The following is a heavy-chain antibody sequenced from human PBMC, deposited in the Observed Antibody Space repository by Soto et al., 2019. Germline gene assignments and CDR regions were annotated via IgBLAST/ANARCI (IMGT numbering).Heavy chain of an antibody. CDR1: GDSIHNYY. Sequence: SETLSLTCTVSGDSIHNYYWSWIRQPPGKRLEWIGYIYYTGSTTYNPSLESRVTMSVDTSKNQFSLKLNSVNAADTAVYYCAKYRRTEAEGFTLDYWGRGTLVTVSS. CDR2: IYYTGST. J-gene: IGHJ4*02. D-gene: IGHD6-13*01. V-gene: IGHV4-59*01. CDR3: AKYRRTEAEGFTLDY.